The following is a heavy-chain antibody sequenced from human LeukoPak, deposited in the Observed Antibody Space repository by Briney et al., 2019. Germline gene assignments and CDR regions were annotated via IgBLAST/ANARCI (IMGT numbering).Heavy chain of an antibody. Sequence: GGSLRLSCAASGFTFSSYEMNWVRQAPGKGLEWVSYISSSGSTIYYADSVKGRFTISRDNAKNTLHLQLNSLRAEDTALYYCAKDLPGDPDDQYYGMDVWGQGTTVTVSS. V-gene: IGHV3-48*03. CDR1: GFTFSSYE. J-gene: IGHJ6*02. CDR2: ISSSGSTI. CDR3: AKDLPGDPDDQYYGMDV. D-gene: IGHD4-17*01.